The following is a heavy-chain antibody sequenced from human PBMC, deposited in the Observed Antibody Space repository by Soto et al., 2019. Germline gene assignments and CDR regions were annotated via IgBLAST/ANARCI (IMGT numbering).Heavy chain of an antibody. CDR2: IYYSGST. D-gene: IGHD2-2*01. Sequence: SETLSLTCTVSGGSVSSGSYYWSWIRQPPGKGLEWIGYIYYSGSTNYNPSLKSRVTISVDTSKNQFSLKLSSVTAADTAVYYCARVGFSRYCSSTSCHRDFDYWGQGTLVTVSS. CDR3: ARVGFSRYCSSTSCHRDFDY. CDR1: GGSVSSGSYY. V-gene: IGHV4-61*01. J-gene: IGHJ4*02.